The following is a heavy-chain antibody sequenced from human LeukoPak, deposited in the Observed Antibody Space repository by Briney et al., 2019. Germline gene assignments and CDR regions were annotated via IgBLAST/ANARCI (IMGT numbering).Heavy chain of an antibody. Sequence: GGSLRLSSAASGFTFSNYAMSWVRQAPGKGLEWVSAISGSGGSTYYADSVKGRFTISRDNSKNTLYLQMNSLRAEDTAVYYCAKDLVVGATATYFDYWGQGTLVTVSS. D-gene: IGHD1-26*01. J-gene: IGHJ4*02. CDR1: GFTFSNYA. CDR2: ISGSGGST. V-gene: IGHV3-23*01. CDR3: AKDLVVGATATYFDY.